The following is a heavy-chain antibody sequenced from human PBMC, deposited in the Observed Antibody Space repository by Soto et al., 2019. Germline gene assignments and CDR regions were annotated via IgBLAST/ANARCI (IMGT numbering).Heavy chain of an antibody. J-gene: IGHJ6*02. CDR2: ISAYNGNT. CDR1: GYTFTSYG. V-gene: IGHV1-18*01. D-gene: IGHD3-9*01. CDR3: ARGHPYDILTGYSSYYYYGMDV. Sequence: ASVKVSCKASGYTFTSYGISWVRQAPGQGLEWMGWISAYNGNTNYAQKLQGRVTMTTDTSTSTAYMELRSLRSDDTAVYYCARGHPYDILTGYSSYYYYGMDVWGQGTTVTVSS.